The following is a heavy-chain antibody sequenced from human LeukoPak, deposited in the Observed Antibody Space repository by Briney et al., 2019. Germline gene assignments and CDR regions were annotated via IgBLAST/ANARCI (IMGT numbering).Heavy chain of an antibody. CDR3: ARGGLYSRVDNGMDV. V-gene: IGHV3-48*04. D-gene: IGHD2-15*01. J-gene: IGHJ6*02. CDR1: GFTFSSYS. Sequence: PGGSLRLSCAASGFTFSSYSMNWVRQAPGKGLEWVSYISSSGSTIYYADSLKGRFTISRDNAKNSLYLQMNSLRAEDTAVYYCARGGLYSRVDNGMDVWGQGTRVTVSS. CDR2: ISSSGSTI.